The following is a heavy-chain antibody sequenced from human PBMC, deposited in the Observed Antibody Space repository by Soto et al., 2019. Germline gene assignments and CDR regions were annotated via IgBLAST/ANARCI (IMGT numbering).Heavy chain of an antibody. CDR1: GFTFSSYA. CDR3: AKRQQWLVPGFYFDY. Sequence: LSCAASGFTFSSYAMSWVRQAPGKGLEWVSAISGSGGSTYYADSVKGRFTISRDNSKNTLYLQMNSLRAEDTAVYYCAKRQQWLVPGFYFDYWGQGTLVTVSS. D-gene: IGHD6-19*01. V-gene: IGHV3-23*01. CDR2: ISGSGGST. J-gene: IGHJ4*02.